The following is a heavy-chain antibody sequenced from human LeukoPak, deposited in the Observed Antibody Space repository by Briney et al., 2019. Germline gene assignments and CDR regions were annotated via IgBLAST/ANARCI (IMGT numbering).Heavy chain of an antibody. D-gene: IGHD3-10*01. J-gene: IGHJ4*02. CDR3: TRHGSSSGSYPDY. V-gene: IGHV3-73*01. CDR2: IRSKANSYAT. Sequence: PGESLKLSCAASGFTLNGSAMHWVRQASGKGLKSVGRIRSKANSYATAYGASVKGRFTISRDDSKNTAYLQMNSLKTEDTAVYYCTRHGSSSGSYPDYWGQGTLVTVSS. CDR1: GFTLNGSA.